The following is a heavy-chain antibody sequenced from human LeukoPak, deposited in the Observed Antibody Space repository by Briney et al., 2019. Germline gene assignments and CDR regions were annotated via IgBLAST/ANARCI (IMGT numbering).Heavy chain of an antibody. CDR3: ARXVEPAAXGPFIDY. D-gene: IGHD6-13*01. V-gene: IGHV4-30-2*01. J-gene: IGHJ4*02. CDR1: GGSISSGGYS. Sequence: SQTLSLTCAVSGGSISSGGYSWSWIRQPPGKGLEWIGYIYHSGSTYYNPSLKSRVTISVDRSKNQFSLKLSSMTAADTAVYYCARXVEPAAXGPFIDYWGQGTLVTVSS. CDR2: IYHSGST.